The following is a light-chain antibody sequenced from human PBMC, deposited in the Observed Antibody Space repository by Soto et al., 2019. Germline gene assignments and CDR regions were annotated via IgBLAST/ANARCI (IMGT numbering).Light chain of an antibody. Sequence: SYELTQPLSVSVALGQTARITCGGNNIGTKNVHWYQQKPGQAPVLVIYRDSNWPSGIPERFYGANLGNTATLTIIRAQAGDEADYYCQVWDSSSVIFGGGTKLTVL. V-gene: IGLV3-9*01. CDR3: QVWDSSSVI. CDR1: NIGTKN. CDR2: RDS. J-gene: IGLJ2*01.